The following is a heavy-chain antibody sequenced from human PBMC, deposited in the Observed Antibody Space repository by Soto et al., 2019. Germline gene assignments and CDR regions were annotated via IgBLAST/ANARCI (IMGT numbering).Heavy chain of an antibody. CDR3: ARAVSPATAPFDY. CDR2: IYSSGAT. V-gene: IGHV4-31*02. CDR1: GASVTSGGYF. Sequence: SETLSLTCSVSGASVTSGGYFWTWIRQLPEKGLEWIGYIYSSGATHYNPSLQSRLSMSLDTSANKFSLKLTSVTVADTAVYYCARAVSPATAPFDYWGQGTLVTVSS. D-gene: IGHD2-2*01. J-gene: IGHJ4*02.